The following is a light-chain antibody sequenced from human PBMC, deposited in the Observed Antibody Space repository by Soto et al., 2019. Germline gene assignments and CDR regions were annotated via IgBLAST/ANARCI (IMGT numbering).Light chain of an antibody. CDR2: HAS. V-gene: IGKV1-5*01. CDR1: QSISSW. J-gene: IGKJ1*01. Sequence: DIQMTQSPSTLSASVGDRVTITCRASQSISSWLAWYQQKPGKAPKLLIYHASSLESGVPSRFSGSGSETEFTLTISGLQPDDFATSYCQQYNSWTFGQWTKVEIK. CDR3: QQYNSWT.